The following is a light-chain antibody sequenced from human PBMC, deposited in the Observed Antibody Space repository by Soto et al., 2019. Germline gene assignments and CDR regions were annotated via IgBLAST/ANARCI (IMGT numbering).Light chain of an antibody. V-gene: IGKV1-9*01. CDR3: QQVNGYLFT. J-gene: IGKJ5*01. Sequence: DIQLTQSPSFLSASVGDRVTITCRASQGISSYLAWYQQKPGKAPKLLIYDASTLQRGVPSRFSGSGSGTEFTLTVSSLQPEDFATYYCQQVNGYLFTFGQGTRLDIK. CDR1: QGISSY. CDR2: DAS.